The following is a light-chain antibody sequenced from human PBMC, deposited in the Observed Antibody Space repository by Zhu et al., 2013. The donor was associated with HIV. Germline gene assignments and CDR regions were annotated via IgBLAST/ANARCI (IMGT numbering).Light chain of an antibody. V-gene: IGKV3-20*01. Sequence: EIVLTQSPGTLSLSPGERATLSCRASQSVSSSSLAWYQQRPGQAPRLLIYGASSRAAGIPARFSGSGSGTDFTLSISELEPEDFAVYYCQQYATSPLTFGGGPRSRSN. CDR1: QSVSSSS. CDR3: QQYATSPLT. J-gene: IGKJ4*01. CDR2: GAS.